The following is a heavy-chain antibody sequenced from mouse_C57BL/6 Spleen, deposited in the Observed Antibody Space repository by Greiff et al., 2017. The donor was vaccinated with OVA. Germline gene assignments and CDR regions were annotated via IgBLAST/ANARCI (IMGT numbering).Heavy chain of an antibody. V-gene: IGHV1-85*01. CDR3: ARGEGQLRLQYYFDY. CDR1: GYTFTSYD. CDR2: IYPRDGST. D-gene: IGHD3-2*02. Sequence: QVQLQQSGPELVKPGASVKLSCKASGYTFTSYDINWVKQRPGQGLEWIGWIYPRDGSTKYNEKFKGKATLTVDTSSSTAYMELHSLTSEDSAVYFCARGEGQLRLQYYFDYWGQGTTLTGSS. J-gene: IGHJ2*01.